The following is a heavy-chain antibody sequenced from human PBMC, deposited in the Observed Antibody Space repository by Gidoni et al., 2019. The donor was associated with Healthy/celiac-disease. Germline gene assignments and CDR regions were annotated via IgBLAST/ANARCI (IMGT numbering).Heavy chain of an antibody. D-gene: IGHD5-12*01. Sequence: QVQLVQSGAEVKKPGSSVKVSCKASGGTFSSYAISWVRQAPGQGLEWMGGIIPIFGTANYAQKFQGRVTITADKSTSTAYMELSSLRSEDTAVYYCASNRYSGYDPMGKFYYYYGMDVWGQGTTVTVSS. V-gene: IGHV1-69*06. CDR2: IIPIFGTA. CDR1: GGTFSSYA. J-gene: IGHJ6*02. CDR3: ASNRYSGYDPMGKFYYYYGMDV.